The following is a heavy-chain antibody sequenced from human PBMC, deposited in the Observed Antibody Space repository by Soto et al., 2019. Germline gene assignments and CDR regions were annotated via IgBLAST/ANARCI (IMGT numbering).Heavy chain of an antibody. V-gene: IGHV4-59*01. CDR1: GGSISSYY. D-gene: IGHD4-17*01. J-gene: IGHJ4*02. CDR3: ARRYGDAVDF. Sequence: SETLSLTCTVSGGSISSYYWSWIRQPPGKGLEWIGYTYYSGSTNYNPSLKSRVTISVDTSKNQFSLKLSSVTAADTAVYYCARRYGDAVDFWGQGTLVTVSS. CDR2: TYYSGST.